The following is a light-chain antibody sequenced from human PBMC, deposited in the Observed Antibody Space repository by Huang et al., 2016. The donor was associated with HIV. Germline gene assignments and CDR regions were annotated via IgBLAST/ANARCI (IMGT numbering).Light chain of an antibody. V-gene: IGKV1-8*01. CDR3: QQYYSYPSFT. CDR2: AAS. Sequence: AIRMTQSPSSLSASTGDRVTITCRGGQGISSYLAWYQQKPGKAPKLLIYAASTLQSGVPSRFSGSGSGTDFTLTISCLQSEDFATYYCQQYYSYPSFTFGPGTKVDIK. J-gene: IGKJ3*01. CDR1: QGISSY.